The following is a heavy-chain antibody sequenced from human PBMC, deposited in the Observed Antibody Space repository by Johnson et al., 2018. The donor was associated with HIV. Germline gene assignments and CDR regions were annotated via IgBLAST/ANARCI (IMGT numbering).Heavy chain of an antibody. CDR2: INWYGGST. V-gene: IGHV3-20*04. J-gene: IGHJ3*02. CDR1: GFTFDDYG. CDR3: AKGKSSGRGAFDI. D-gene: IGHD6-19*01. Sequence: VQLVESGGGVVRPGGSLRLSCAASGFTFDDYGMSWVRQAPGKGLEWVSGINWYGGSTGYADFVKGRFTVSRDNSKNTLYVEMNSLRVEDTAVYYCAKGKSSGRGAFDIWGQGTMVTVSS.